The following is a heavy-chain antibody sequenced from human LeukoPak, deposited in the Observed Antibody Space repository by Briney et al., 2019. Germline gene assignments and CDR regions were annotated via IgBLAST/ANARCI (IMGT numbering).Heavy chain of an antibody. Sequence: SETLSLTCTVSGGSISSYYWSWIRQPAGKGLEWIGRIYTSGSTNYNPSLKSRVTISVDTSKNQFSLKLSSVTAADTAVYYCARGGSGWNYYYYYVDVWGKGTTVTISS. J-gene: IGHJ6*03. V-gene: IGHV4-4*07. CDR3: ARGGSGWNYYYYYVDV. CDR1: GGSISSYY. D-gene: IGHD6-19*01. CDR2: IYTSGST.